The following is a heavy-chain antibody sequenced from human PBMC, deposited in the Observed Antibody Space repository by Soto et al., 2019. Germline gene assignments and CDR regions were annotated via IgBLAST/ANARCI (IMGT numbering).Heavy chain of an antibody. CDR3: ARQRASVVTQAYFDV. CDR2: IYYSGTN. Sequence: PSETLSLPVTATGDSIGSIGSYWGWIRQPPGKGLEGIWSIYYSGTNYNNPSLRSRVSLPIDTSKHQISLGPNCGTPAPPALYFCARQRASVVTQAYFDVWGPGSLVTVSS. CDR1: GDSIGSIGSY. J-gene: IGHJ4*02. D-gene: IGHD2-21*02. V-gene: IGHV4-39*01.